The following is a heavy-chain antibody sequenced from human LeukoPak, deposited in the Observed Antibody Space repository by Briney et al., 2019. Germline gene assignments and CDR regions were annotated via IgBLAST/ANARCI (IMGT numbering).Heavy chain of an antibody. V-gene: IGHV1-46*01. CDR3: AREITMVRGVISWFDP. CDR2: INPSGGST. D-gene: IGHD3-10*01. CDR1: GYTFTSYY. Sequence: SVKVSCKASGYTFTSYYMHWVRQAPGQGLEWMGIINPSGGSTSYAQKFQGRVTMTRDTSTSTVYMELSSLRSEDTAVYYCAREITMVRGVISWFDPWGQGTLVTVSS. J-gene: IGHJ5*02.